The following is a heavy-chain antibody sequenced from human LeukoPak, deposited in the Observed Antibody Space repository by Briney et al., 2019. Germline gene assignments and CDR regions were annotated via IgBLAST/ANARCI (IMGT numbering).Heavy chain of an antibody. Sequence: ASVEVSCKASGYTFTGYYMHWVRQAPGQGLEWMGWINPNSGGTNYAQKFQGRVTMTRDTSISTAYMELSRLRSDDTAVYYCARAYSSGWLTYWFDPWGQGTLVTVSS. D-gene: IGHD6-19*01. CDR1: GYTFTGYY. CDR3: ARAYSSGWLTYWFDP. J-gene: IGHJ5*02. V-gene: IGHV1-2*02. CDR2: INPNSGGT.